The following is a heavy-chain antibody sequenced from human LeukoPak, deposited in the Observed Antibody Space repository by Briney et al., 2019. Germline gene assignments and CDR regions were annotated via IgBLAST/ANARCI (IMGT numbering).Heavy chain of an antibody. CDR1: GGSISSYY. V-gene: IGHV4-59*08. Sequence: SETLSLTCTVSGGSISSYYWSWIRQPPGKGLEWIGYIYYSGSTNYNPSLKSRVTISVDTSKNQFSLKLSSVTAADTAVYYCAGSSSGSLALLDYWGQGTLVTVSS. CDR3: AGSSSGSLALLDY. D-gene: IGHD1-26*01. CDR2: IYYSGST. J-gene: IGHJ4*02.